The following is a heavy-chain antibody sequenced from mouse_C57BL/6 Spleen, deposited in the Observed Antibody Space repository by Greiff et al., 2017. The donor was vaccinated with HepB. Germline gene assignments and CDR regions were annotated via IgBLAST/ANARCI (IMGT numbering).Heavy chain of an antibody. CDR3: ARRLLRSYAMDY. CDR1: GYSFTDYN. J-gene: IGHJ4*01. Sequence: VHVKQSGPELVKPGASVKISCKASGYSFTDYNMNWVKQSNGKSLEWIGVINPNYGTTSYNQKFKGKATLTVDQSSSTAYMQLNSLTSEDSAVYYCARRLLRSYAMDYWGQGTSVTVSS. CDR2: INPNYGTT. V-gene: IGHV1-39*01. D-gene: IGHD1-1*01.